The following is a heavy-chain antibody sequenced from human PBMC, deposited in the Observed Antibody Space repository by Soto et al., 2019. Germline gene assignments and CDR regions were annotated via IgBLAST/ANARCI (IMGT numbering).Heavy chain of an antibody. CDR1: GFTFGSYA. D-gene: IGHD3-3*01. Sequence: EVQLLESGGGLVQPGGSLRLSCAASGFTFGSYAMGWVHQAPGKGLEWVSTISGGSTYYADSVKGRFTISRDISKNTLYLQMNSLRAEDTALYYCAKDQERGGYDSDFDYWGQGTLVTVSS. CDR3: AKDQERGGYDSDFDY. V-gene: IGHV3-23*01. J-gene: IGHJ4*02. CDR2: ISGGST.